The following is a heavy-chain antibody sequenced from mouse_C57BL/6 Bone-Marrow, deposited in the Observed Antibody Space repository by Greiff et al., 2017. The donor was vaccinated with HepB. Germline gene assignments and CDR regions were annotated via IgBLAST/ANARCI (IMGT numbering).Heavy chain of an antibody. V-gene: IGHV1-12*01. CDR1: GYTFTSYN. CDR3: ASGGRGPHCYAMDD. CDR2: IYPGNGDT. Sequence: QVQLQQSGAELVRPGASVKMSCKASGYTFTSYNMHWVKQTPRQGLEWIGAIYPGNGDTYYNQKFKGKATLTVDKSSSTAYMQLSSLTSEDSAVYVCASGGRGPHCYAMDDWGQGTSVTVSS. D-gene: IGHD3-3*01. J-gene: IGHJ4*01.